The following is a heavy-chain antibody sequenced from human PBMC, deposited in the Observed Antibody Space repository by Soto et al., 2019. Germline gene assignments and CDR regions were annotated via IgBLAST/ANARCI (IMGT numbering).Heavy chain of an antibody. V-gene: IGHV3-23*01. CDR1: GFTFSSYV. J-gene: IGHJ4*02. CDR2: ISGSGDIT. D-gene: IGHD1-1*01. CDR3: AKIAGTGHFDY. Sequence: EVQLLESGGGLVQPGGSLRLSCAASGFTFSSYVMNWVRQAPGEGLEWVSAISGSGDITYYEDSVKGRFTISRDISKNTLYLQMNSLRAEDTAVYYCAKIAGTGHFDYWGQGTLVTVSS.